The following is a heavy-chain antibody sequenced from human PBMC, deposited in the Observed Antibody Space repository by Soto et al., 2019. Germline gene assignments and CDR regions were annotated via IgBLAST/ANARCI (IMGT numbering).Heavy chain of an antibody. Sequence: QVQLVQSWAGVKKPGSGVKVSCKASGGTFSSYTISWVRQAPGQGLELMGRIIPILGIADYAQKFQGSVTITADKSTSTAYMELSSLSSEDTAVYYCASRYNSSDYWGQGTLVTVSS. J-gene: IGHJ4*02. D-gene: IGHD3-22*01. CDR2: IIPILGIA. CDR1: GGTFSSYT. V-gene: IGHV1-69*02. CDR3: ASRYNSSDY.